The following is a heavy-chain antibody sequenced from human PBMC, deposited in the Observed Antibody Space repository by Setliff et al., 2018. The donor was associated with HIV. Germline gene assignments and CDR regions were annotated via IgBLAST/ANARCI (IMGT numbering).Heavy chain of an antibody. V-gene: IGHV3-20*01. CDR3: ARDPGMATTYGGDYYYYGLDV. J-gene: IGHJ6*02. Sequence: GGSLRLSCVASGFSFDDYGMSWVRQAPGRGLEWVSGINWNGASKGYADSVKGRFTISRDNAKNSLYLLMNSLRAEDTALYHCARDPGMATTYGGDYYYYGLDVWGQGTTVTVSS. D-gene: IGHD5-12*01. CDR1: GFSFDDYG. CDR2: INWNGASK.